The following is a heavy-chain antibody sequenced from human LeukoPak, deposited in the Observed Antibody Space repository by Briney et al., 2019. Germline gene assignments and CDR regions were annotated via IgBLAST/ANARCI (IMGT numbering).Heavy chain of an antibody. Sequence: PGGSLRLSCAASGFTFSTFAMIWVRQPPGKGLEWVSSIFQGGGEIHYADSVRGRFTISRDNSKDTLYLQMNSLRVEDTAIYYCAKGPFFYYDASGYNYFDSWGQGTLVTVSS. J-gene: IGHJ4*02. CDR1: GFTFSTFA. CDR2: IFQGGGEI. V-gene: IGHV3-23*01. CDR3: AKGPFFYYDASGYNYFDS. D-gene: IGHD3-22*01.